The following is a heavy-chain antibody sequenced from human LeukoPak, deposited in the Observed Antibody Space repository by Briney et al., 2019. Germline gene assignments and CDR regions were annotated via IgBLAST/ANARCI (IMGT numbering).Heavy chain of an antibody. J-gene: IGHJ4*02. D-gene: IGHD6-13*01. CDR2: IQGDGSNT. V-gene: IGHV3-74*01. CDR1: GFTFSKNW. Sequence: PGGSLRLSCVASGFTFSKNWMHWVRQAPGKGLVWVSRIQGDGSNTNYADSVKGRFSISRDNAKNTVYLQMNGLRAEDTGIYYCARGTSAGGPISPFDFWGQGTVVTVSS. CDR3: ARGTSAGGPISPFDF.